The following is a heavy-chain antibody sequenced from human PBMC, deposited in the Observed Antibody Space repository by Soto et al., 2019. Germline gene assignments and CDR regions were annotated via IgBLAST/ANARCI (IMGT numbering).Heavy chain of an antibody. J-gene: IGHJ4*02. CDR3: ARELPRRYYFDY. CDR1: GFTFSSYA. D-gene: IGHD2-21*01. CDR2: ISYDGSNK. V-gene: IGHV3-30-3*01. Sequence: GGSLRLSCAASGFTFSSYAMHWVRQAPGKGLEWVAVISYDGSNKYYADSVKGRFTISRDNSKNTLYLQMNSLRAEDTAVYYCARELPRRYYFDYWGQGTLVTVSS.